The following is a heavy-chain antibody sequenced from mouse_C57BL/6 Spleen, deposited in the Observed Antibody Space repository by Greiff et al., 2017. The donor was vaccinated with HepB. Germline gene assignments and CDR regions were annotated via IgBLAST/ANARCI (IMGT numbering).Heavy chain of an antibody. V-gene: IGHV5-17*01. D-gene: IGHD1-1*01. CDR2: ISSGSSTI. J-gene: IGHJ4*01. Sequence: EVQLVESGGGLVKPGGSLKLSCAASGFTFSDYGMHWVRQAPEKGLEWVAYISSGSSTIYYADTVKGRFTISRDNAKNTLFLQMTSLRSEDTAMYYCAKLLRYAMDYWGQGTSVTVSS. CDR3: AKLLRYAMDY. CDR1: GFTFSDYG.